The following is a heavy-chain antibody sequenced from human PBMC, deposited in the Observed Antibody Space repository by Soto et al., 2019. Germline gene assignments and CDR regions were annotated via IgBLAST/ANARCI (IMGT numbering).Heavy chain of an antibody. CDR2: INPHGGST. V-gene: IGHV1-46*01. CDR3: ARSSGGNFGIIIEGSNWFDP. D-gene: IGHD3-3*01. Sequence: ASVKVSCKAPGDTFTSYYLNWVRQAPGQGLEWMGVINPHGGSTKYAQKFQGRVTMTIDTFRSTVYMELRSLRSDDTAIYYCARSSGGNFGIIIEGSNWFDPWGQGTLVTVSS. CDR1: GDTFTSYY. J-gene: IGHJ5*02.